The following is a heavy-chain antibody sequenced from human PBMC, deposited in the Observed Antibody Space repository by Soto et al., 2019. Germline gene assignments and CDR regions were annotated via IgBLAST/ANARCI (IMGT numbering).Heavy chain of an antibody. Sequence: GGSLRLCCAASGFTFSSYSMNWVRQAPGKGLEWVSYISSSSSTIYYADSVKGRFTISRDNSKNTVHLQMNSLRAEDTAVYYCAKDLRSGWSLDSWGQGTLVTVSS. J-gene: IGHJ4*02. CDR2: ISSSSSTI. V-gene: IGHV3-48*01. CDR3: AKDLRSGWSLDS. D-gene: IGHD6-19*01. CDR1: GFTFSSYS.